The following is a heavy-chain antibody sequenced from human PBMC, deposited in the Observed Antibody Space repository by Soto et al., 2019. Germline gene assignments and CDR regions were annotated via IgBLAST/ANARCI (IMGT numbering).Heavy chain of an antibody. Sequence: ASVKVSCKASGYTFTSYAMHWVRQAPGQRLERMGWINAGNGNTKYSQKFQGRVTITRDTSASTAYMELSSLRSEDTAVYYCSIGSVARYCSGGSCYYSYYMDVWGKGTTVTVSS. CDR1: GYTFTSYA. J-gene: IGHJ6*03. CDR2: INAGNGNT. CDR3: SIGSVARYCSGGSCYYSYYMDV. D-gene: IGHD2-15*01. V-gene: IGHV1-3*01.